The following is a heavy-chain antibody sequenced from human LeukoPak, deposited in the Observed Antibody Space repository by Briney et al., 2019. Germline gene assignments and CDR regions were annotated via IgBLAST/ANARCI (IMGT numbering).Heavy chain of an antibody. CDR3: ARATGLGELSPDY. Sequence: SETLSLTCAVSGGSISSSNWWSWVRQPPGKGLEWIGEIYHSGSTNYNPSLKSRVTISVDKSKNQFSLKLSSVTAADTAVYYCARATGLGELSPDYWGLGTLVTVSS. CDR1: GGSISSSNW. V-gene: IGHV4-4*02. CDR2: IYHSGST. J-gene: IGHJ4*02. D-gene: IGHD3-16*02.